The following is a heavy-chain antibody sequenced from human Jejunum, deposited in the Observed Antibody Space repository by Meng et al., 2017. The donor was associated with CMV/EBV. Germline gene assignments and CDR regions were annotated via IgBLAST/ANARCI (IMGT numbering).Heavy chain of an antibody. V-gene: IGHV1-69*05. Sequence: SGYTFSRYASNRVRQAPGQGLEWMGGIIPISGTPRYAQRFQGRVTFSTDESTGTAYMELSSPSSEDTGVYYCARGSPSGTHLGWFDPWGQGTLVTVSS. CDR3: ARGSPSGTHLGWFDP. CDR1: GYTFSRYA. D-gene: IGHD1-26*01. CDR2: IIPISGTP. J-gene: IGHJ5*02.